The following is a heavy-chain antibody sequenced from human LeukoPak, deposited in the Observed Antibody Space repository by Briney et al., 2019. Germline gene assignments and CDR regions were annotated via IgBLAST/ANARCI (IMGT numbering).Heavy chain of an antibody. V-gene: IGHV1-8*01. CDR2: MNPNSGNT. CDR1: GYTFTSYD. CDR3: ARAYCSGGGCYSGC. J-gene: IGHJ4*02. D-gene: IGHD2-15*01. Sequence: GASVKVSCKASGYTFTSYDINWVRQATGQGLEWMGWMNPNSGNTGYAQNFQGRVTMTRNTSISTAYMELSSLRSEDTAVYYCARAYCSGGGCYSGCWGQGTLVTVPS.